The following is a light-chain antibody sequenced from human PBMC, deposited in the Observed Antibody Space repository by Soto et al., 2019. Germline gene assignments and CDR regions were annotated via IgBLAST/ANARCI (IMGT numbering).Light chain of an antibody. CDR1: QSINSN. CDR2: RAS. J-gene: IGKJ4*01. CDR3: QQYNSWPRAT. V-gene: IGKV3-15*01. Sequence: IVMTQSPATLSVSPGERATLSCRASQSINSNLAWYQQKPGQAPRLLMFRASIRAAGFPSRFSGSGSGTEFNITISSLQSADSAIYYCQQYNSWPRATFGGGTKVEIK.